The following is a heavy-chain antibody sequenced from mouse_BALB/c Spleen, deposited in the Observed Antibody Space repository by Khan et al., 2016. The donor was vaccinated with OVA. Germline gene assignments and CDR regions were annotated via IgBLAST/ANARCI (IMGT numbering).Heavy chain of an antibody. V-gene: IGHV6-6*02. CDR1: GFTFSNYW. CDR3: WLLL. Sequence: EVKLEESGGGLVQPGGSMKLSCVASGFTFSNYWMNWVRQSPETGLEWVAEIRLNSDDYVTHYAEYVKGRFTISRDYSNINVYRPIINLRAEYTGIYYCWLLLWGQGTTLTVSS. J-gene: IGHJ2*01. CDR2: IRLNSDDYVT. D-gene: IGHD1-2*01.